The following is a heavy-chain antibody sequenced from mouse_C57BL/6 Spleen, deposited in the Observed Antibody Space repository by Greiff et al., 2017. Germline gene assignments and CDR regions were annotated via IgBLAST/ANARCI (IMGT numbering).Heavy chain of an antibody. D-gene: IGHD2-10*01. CDR3: TRSPPRLLSGFAY. CDR2: IDPDTGGT. J-gene: IGHJ3*01. Sequence: VQLQQSGAELVRPGASVTLSCKASGYTFTDYEMHWVKQTPVHGLDWIGAIDPDTGGTAYNQKFKGKAILTADKSSSTAYMELRSLTSEDSAVYYCTRSPPRLLSGFAYWGQGTLVTVSA. V-gene: IGHV1-15*01. CDR1: GYTFTDYE.